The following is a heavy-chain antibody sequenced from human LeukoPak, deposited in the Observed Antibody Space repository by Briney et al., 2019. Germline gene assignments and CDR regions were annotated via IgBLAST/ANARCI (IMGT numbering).Heavy chain of an antibody. V-gene: IGHV3-53*01. CDR2: IYSGGST. J-gene: IGHJ3*02. D-gene: IGHD7-27*01. CDR1: GFTVSTTY. Sequence: GGSLRLSCAASGFTVSTTYMSWARQAPGKGLEWVSLIYSGGSTYYAHSVKGRFTISRDNSKNTVFLQMNTLRAEDTAVYYCARDLGTNDAFDIWGQGTMLTVSS. CDR3: ARDLGTNDAFDI.